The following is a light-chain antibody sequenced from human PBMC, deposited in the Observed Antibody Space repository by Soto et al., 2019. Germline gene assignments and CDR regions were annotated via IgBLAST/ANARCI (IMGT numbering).Light chain of an antibody. CDR1: QSVSSSY. CDR2: GAS. V-gene: IGKV3-20*01. Sequence: EIVLTQSPGTLSLSPGARAPLSCRASQSVSSSYLAWYQQKPGQAPRLLIYGASSRATGIPDRFSGTGSETDFTLTISRLEPEDFAVYYCQQYDNSPITFGQGTRLEIK. J-gene: IGKJ5*01. CDR3: QQYDNSPIT.